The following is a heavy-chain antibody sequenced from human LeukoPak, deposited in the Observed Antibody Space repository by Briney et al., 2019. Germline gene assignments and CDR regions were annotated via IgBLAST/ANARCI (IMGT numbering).Heavy chain of an antibody. V-gene: IGHV3-23*01. CDR3: AKGPVGAMRYYFDY. J-gene: IGHJ4*02. D-gene: IGHD1-26*01. CDR1: GFTFSSYA. CDR2: ISGSGGST. Sequence: PGGSLRPSCAASGFTFSSYAMSWVRQAPGKGLEWVSAISGSGGSTYYADSVKGRFTISRDNSKNTLYLQMNSLRAEDTAVYYCAKGPVGAMRYYFDYWGQGTLVTVSS.